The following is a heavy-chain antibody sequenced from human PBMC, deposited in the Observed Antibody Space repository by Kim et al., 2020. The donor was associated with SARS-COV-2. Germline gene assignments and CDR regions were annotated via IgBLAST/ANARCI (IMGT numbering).Heavy chain of an antibody. V-gene: IGHV3-23*01. Sequence: GGSLRLSCAASGFTFSSYAMSWVRRAPGKGLEWVSIISDSGGSTDYADSVKGRFTISRDNSKNTLYLQMNSLRAEDTAVYYCAKDLPSGATTFGDFRDWGQGTLVTVSS. CDR3: AKDLPSGATTFGDFRD. CDR1: GFTFSSYA. J-gene: IGHJ4*02. D-gene: IGHD1-26*01. CDR2: ISDSGGST.